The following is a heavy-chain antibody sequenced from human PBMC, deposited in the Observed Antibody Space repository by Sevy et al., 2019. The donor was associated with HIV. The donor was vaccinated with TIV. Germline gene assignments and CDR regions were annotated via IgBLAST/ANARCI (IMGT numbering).Heavy chain of an antibody. V-gene: IGHV4-61*02. D-gene: IGHD4-17*01. J-gene: IGHJ4*02. Sequence: SETLSLTCTVSGASISSGNDYWSWIRQPAGKGLEWIGRFYTSGITNYNPSLKSRVTISVDTSKNQFSLRLSSVTAADTAVYYCAREGPEYGDDPRDRLIFDYWGQGTLVTVSS. CDR2: FYTSGIT. CDR3: AREGPEYGDDPRDRLIFDY. CDR1: GASISSGNDY.